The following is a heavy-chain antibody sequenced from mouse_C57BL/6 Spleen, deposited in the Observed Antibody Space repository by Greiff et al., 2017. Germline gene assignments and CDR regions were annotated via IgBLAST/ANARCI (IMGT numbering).Heavy chain of an antibody. J-gene: IGHJ1*03. CDR3: ARYAYDYDGTYWYFDV. CDR1: GYTFTSYW. CDR2: IDPSDSYT. D-gene: IGHD2-4*01. Sequence: VQLQQPGAELVMPGASVKLSCKASGYTFTSYWMHWVKQRPGQGLEWIGEIDPSDSYTNYNQKFKGKSTLTVDKSSSTAYMQLSSLTSEDSAVYYCARYAYDYDGTYWYFDVWGTGTTVTVSS. V-gene: IGHV1-69*01.